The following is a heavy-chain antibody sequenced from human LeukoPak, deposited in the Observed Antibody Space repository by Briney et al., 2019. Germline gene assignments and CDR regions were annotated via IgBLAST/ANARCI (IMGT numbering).Heavy chain of an antibody. CDR2: IYHSGST. Sequence: SETLSLTCTVSGYSISSGYYWGWIRQPPGKGLEWIGSIYHSGSTYYNPSLKSRVTISVDTSKNQFSLKLSSVTAADTAAYYCARDDAGKWMYYFDYWGQGTLVTVSS. CDR1: GYSISSGYY. D-gene: IGHD3-10*01. V-gene: IGHV4-38-2*02. CDR3: ARDDAGKWMYYFDY. J-gene: IGHJ4*02.